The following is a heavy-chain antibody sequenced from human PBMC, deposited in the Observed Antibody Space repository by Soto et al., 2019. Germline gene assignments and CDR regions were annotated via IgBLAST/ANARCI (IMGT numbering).Heavy chain of an antibody. CDR1: GFTFGSHA. CDR3: ARVGITMFRGIINYMDV. CDR2: ISSSGSYI. Sequence: EVQLVESGGTLVKPGGSLRLTCAASGFTFGSHAMTWVRQAPGKGLEWVSFISSSGSYIYYSDSMKGRFTISRDNAKNSLDLQMNSLRAEDTAVYYCARVGITMFRGIINYMDVWGKGTMVTVSS. D-gene: IGHD3-10*01. V-gene: IGHV3-21*01. J-gene: IGHJ6*03.